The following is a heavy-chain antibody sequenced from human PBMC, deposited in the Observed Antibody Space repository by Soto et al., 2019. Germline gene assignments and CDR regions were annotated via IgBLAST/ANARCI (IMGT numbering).Heavy chain of an antibody. CDR2: VSGSGEMT. CDR3: ARAEMTYNWND. D-gene: IGHD1-20*01. J-gene: IGHJ4*02. CDR1: GFTFRGDA. Sequence: EVQLLESGGDLVQPGGSLRLACAASGFTFRGDAMSWVRQAPGKGLEWVSSVSGSGEMTHYAESVKGRFTISRDNSKDTRFLQMESLRAEDTAVYYCARAEMTYNWNDWGQGTRVTVSS. V-gene: IGHV3-23*01.